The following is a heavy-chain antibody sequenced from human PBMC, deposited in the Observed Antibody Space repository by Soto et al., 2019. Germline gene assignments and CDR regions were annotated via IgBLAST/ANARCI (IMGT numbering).Heavy chain of an antibody. CDR1: GFTFSSYA. Sequence: PGGSLRLSCAASGFTFSSYAMHWVRQAPGKGLEWVAVISYDGSNKYYADSVKGRFTISRDNSKNTLYLQMNSLRAEDTAVYYCARGVGTTYAFDICGQGTMVTVS. CDR2: ISYDGSNK. D-gene: IGHD1-1*01. V-gene: IGHV3-30-3*01. CDR3: ARGVGTTYAFDI. J-gene: IGHJ3*02.